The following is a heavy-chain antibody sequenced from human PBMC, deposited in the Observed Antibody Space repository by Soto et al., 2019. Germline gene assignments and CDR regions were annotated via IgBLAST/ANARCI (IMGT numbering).Heavy chain of an antibody. CDR3: AKLPSRGSSADH. J-gene: IGHJ4*02. D-gene: IGHD6-6*01. Sequence: EAHLLESGGGVVQPGGSLRLSCAASGFPFSSYGMTWVRQTPGKGLEWVSVINESGGTSYYADSVKGRFTFSRDNSKNKLYLQMNSLRSEDTVVYYCAKLPSRGSSADHWGQGTLVTVSS. CDR2: INESGGTS. V-gene: IGHV3-23*01. CDR1: GFPFSSYG.